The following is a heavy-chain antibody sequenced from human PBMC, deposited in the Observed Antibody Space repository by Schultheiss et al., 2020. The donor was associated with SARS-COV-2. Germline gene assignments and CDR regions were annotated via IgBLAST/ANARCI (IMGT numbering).Heavy chain of an antibody. V-gene: IGHV1-2*02. CDR3: ARGDFWSGYYKA. CDR2: INPNSGGT. Sequence: ASVKVSCKASGYTFTSYYMHWVRQAPGQGLEWMGWINPNSGGTNYAQKFQGRVTMTRDTSISTAYMELSRLRSDDTAVYYCARGDFWSGYYKAWGQGTLVTVSS. J-gene: IGHJ5*02. D-gene: IGHD3-3*01. CDR1: GYTFTSYY.